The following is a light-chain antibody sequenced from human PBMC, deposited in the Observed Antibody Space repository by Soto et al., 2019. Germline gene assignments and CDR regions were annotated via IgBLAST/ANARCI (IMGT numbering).Light chain of an antibody. CDR2: DAS. CDR1: QSISSW. CDR3: QQYRGT. J-gene: IGKJ2*02. Sequence: GDRVTITCRASQSISSWLAWYQQKPGKAPKLLIYDASSLESGVPSRFSGSGSGTEFTLTISSLQPDDFATYYCQQYRGTFGQGTKLEIK. V-gene: IGKV1-5*01.